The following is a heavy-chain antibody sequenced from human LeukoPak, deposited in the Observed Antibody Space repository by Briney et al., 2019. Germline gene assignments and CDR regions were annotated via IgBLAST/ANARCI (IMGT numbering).Heavy chain of an antibody. CDR3: AKDHDVWGSYRYTVLDY. J-gene: IGHJ4*02. CDR1: GFTFSSYA. V-gene: IGHV3-23*01. CDR2: ISGSGGST. D-gene: IGHD3-16*02. Sequence: PGASLRLSCAASGFTFSSYAMSWVRQAPGKGLEWVSAISGSGGSTYYADSVEGRFTISRDNSKNTLYLQMNSLRAEDTAVYYCAKDHDVWGSYRYTVLDYWGQGTLVTVSS.